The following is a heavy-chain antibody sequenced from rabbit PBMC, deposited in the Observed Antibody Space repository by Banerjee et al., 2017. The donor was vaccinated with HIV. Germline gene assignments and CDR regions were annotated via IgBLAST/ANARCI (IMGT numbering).Heavy chain of an antibody. J-gene: IGHJ4*01. CDR1: GFTISSYW. D-gene: IGHD4-1*01. Sequence: QSLEESGGDLVKPGASLTLTCTASGFTISSYWMNWVRQAPGKGLEWIGTIYAGNTWYASWAKGRFTISETSSTTVTLQMTSLTAADTATYFCASDGNGWGGDNLWGPGTLVTVS. V-gene: IGHV1S40*01. CDR2: IYAGNT. CDR3: ASDGNGWGGDNL.